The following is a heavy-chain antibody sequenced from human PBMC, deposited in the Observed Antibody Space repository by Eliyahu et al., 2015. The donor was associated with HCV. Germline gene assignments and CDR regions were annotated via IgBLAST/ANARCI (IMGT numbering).Heavy chain of an antibody. D-gene: IGHD6-19*01. CDR2: IHYSGST. J-gene: IGHJ5*02. Sequence: QVQLQESGPGLVKPSETLSLTCSVSXXSIXSXXWSWXRQPPGKGLXWIGYIHYSGSTNYNPSLKSRVTISIDTSKNQFSLNVTSVTAADTALYFCASGGGGIAVAGTGGWFDPWGQGTLVTVSS. CDR3: ASGGGGIAVAGTGGWFDP. V-gene: IGHV4-59*01. CDR1: XXSIXSXX.